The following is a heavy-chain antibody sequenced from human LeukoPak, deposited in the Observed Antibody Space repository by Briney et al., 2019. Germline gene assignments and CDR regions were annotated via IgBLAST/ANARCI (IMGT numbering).Heavy chain of an antibody. CDR3: VRDAGGGGDFDY. D-gene: IGHD3-16*01. V-gene: IGHV3-7*01. Sequence: GGSLRLSCAASGFTFSSYWMPWVRQAPGKGLQWVANIKPDGSEKYYVDSVKGRFTISRDNAKNSLYLQMNSLRAEYTAVYYCVRDAGGGGDFDYWGQGTLVTVSS. CDR2: IKPDGSEK. J-gene: IGHJ4*02. CDR1: GFTFSSYW.